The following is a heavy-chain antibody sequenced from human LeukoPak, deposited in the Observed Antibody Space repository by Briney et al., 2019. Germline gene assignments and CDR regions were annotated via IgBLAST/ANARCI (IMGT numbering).Heavy chain of an antibody. CDR3: AKDPGNFGGGDCYYGCEYFQH. D-gene: IGHD2-21*02. CDR1: GFTFSSYA. V-gene: IGHV3-23*01. J-gene: IGHJ1*01. Sequence: GGSLRLSCAASGFTFSSYAMSWVRQAPGKGLEWGSAISGSGGSTYYADSVKGRFNISRDNSKNSLYRQMNSVRAEHAAVFCCAKDPGNFGGGDCYYGCEYFQHWGQGTLVTVSS. CDR2: ISGSGGST.